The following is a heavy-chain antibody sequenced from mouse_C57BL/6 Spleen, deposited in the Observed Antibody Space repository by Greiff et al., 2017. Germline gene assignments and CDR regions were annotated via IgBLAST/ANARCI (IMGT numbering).Heavy chain of an antibody. CDR3: ARESSSYRYFDV. V-gene: IGHV1-50*01. D-gene: IGHD1-1*01. Sequence: QVQLQQPGAELVKPGASVKLSCKASGYTFTSYWMQWVKQRPGQGLEWIGEIDPSDSYTNYNQKFKGKATLTVDTSSSTAYMQRSSLTSEDSAVYYCARESSSYRYFDVWGTGTTVTVSS. CDR2: IDPSDSYT. CDR1: GYTFTSYW. J-gene: IGHJ1*03.